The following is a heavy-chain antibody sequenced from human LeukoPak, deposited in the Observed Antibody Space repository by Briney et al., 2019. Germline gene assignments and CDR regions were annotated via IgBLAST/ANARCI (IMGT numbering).Heavy chain of an antibody. Sequence: GGSLRLSCAASGFTFSGSAMHWVRQASGKGLEWVGRIRSKANSYATAYAASVKGRFTISRDDSKNTAYLQMNSLKTEDTAVYYCTSPWAGSGWYGNYYYGMDVWGQGTTVTVSS. J-gene: IGHJ6*02. V-gene: IGHV3-73*01. D-gene: IGHD6-19*01. CDR2: IRSKANSYAT. CDR1: GFTFSGSA. CDR3: TSPWAGSGWYGNYYYGMDV.